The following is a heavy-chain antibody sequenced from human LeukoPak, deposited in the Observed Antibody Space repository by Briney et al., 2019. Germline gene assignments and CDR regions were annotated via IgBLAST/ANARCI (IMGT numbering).Heavy chain of an antibody. J-gene: IGHJ6*03. CDR1: GGSISGYY. D-gene: IGHD2-2*03. CDR3: ARDNGYCSSTSCYHYYMDV. V-gene: IGHV3-7*01. Sequence: PSETLSLTCAVYGGSISGYYWSWVRQAPGKGLEWVANIKQDGSEKYYVDSVKGRFTFSRDSAKNSLSLQMNSLRADDTAVYYCARDNGYCSSTSCYHYYMDVWGKGTTVTISS. CDR2: IKQDGSEK.